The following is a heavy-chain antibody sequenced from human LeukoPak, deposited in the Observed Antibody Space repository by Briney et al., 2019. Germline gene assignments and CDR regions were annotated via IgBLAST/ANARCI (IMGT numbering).Heavy chain of an antibody. CDR1: GFTFSTYS. J-gene: IGHJ4*02. CDR3: ARLQGSGSFSSFDY. CDR2: ISSSSSSTM. D-gene: IGHD3-10*01. Sequence: QSGGSLRLSCAASGFTFSTYSMNWVRQAPGKGLEWVSYISSSSSSTMYYADSVKGRCTISRDNAKNSLSLQMYSLRAEDTAVYHCARLQGSGSFSSFDYWGQGTLVTVSS. V-gene: IGHV3-48*01.